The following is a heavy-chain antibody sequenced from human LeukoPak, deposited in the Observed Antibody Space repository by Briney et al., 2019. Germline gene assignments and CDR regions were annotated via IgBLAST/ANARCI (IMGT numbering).Heavy chain of an antibody. CDR3: ARLLSYDILTGYYY. J-gene: IGHJ4*02. Sequence: GESLKISCXGSGYSFSNYWIGWVRQMPGKGLEWMGIIYPGDSDTRYSPSFQGQVTISADKSISTAYLQWSSLKASDTAMYYCARLLSYDILTGYYYWGQGTLVTVSS. D-gene: IGHD3-9*01. CDR2: IYPGDSDT. CDR1: GYSFSNYW. V-gene: IGHV5-51*01.